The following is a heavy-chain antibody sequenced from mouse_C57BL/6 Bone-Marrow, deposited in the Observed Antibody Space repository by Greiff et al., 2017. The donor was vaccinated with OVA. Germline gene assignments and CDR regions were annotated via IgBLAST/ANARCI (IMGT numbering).Heavy chain of an antibody. CDR1: GEVVASDC. V-gene: IGHV1-64*01. CDR3: ARSPYFPFV. CDR2: PHPNSGST. J-gene: IGHJ1*03. Sequence: VQLQQSGAELVKPGASVKLSCKACGEVVASDCMHWGTQSPLQGHDRTVTPHPNSGSTNYNEKFKSKATLTVDKSSSTAYMQLSSLTSEDSAVYYCARSPYFPFVWGTGTTVTVSS. D-gene: IGHD2-10*01.